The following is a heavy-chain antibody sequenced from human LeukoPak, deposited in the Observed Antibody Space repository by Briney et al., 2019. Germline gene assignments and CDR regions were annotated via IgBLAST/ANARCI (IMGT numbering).Heavy chain of an antibody. CDR2: IKQDGSEK. CDR1: GFTCSSYW. Sequence: QSGESLKISCAASGFTCSSYWMSWVRQAPGKGLEWVANIKQDGSEKYYVDSVKGRFTISRDNAKNSLYLQMNSLRAEDTAVYYCARIRRGWSQNWDYWGQGTLVTVSS. V-gene: IGHV3-7*01. D-gene: IGHD6-19*01. J-gene: IGHJ4*02. CDR3: ARIRRGWSQNWDY.